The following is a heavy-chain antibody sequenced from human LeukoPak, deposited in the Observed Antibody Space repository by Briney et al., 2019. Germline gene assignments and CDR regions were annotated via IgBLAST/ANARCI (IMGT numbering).Heavy chain of an antibody. CDR2: ISAYNGNT. CDR1: GYTFTSYG. V-gene: IGHV1-18*01. CDR3: ARDPGYDWLMIRFDP. J-gene: IGHJ5*02. D-gene: IGHD5-12*01. Sequence: GASVKVSCKASGYTFTSYGISWVRQAPGQGVEWMGRISAYNGNTNYAQKLQGRVTMTTDTSTRTAYMDLRRPRDDDKAVYFCARDPGYDWLMIRFDPWGQGTLVTVSS.